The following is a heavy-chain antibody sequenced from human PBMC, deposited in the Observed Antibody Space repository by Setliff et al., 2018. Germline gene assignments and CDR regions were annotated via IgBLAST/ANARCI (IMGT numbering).Heavy chain of an antibody. Sequence: PGESLKISCKHSGYSFTSYWIAWVRQMPGKGLEWMGIIYPGNSDTRYSPSFQGQVTFSADKSISTAYLQRSSLKASDTAMYHCARLKYCSGGNCYGYAFDIWGQGTLVTVSS. CDR2: IYPGNSDT. CDR3: ARLKYCSGGNCYGYAFDI. V-gene: IGHV5-51*01. J-gene: IGHJ3*02. D-gene: IGHD2-15*01. CDR1: GYSFTSYW.